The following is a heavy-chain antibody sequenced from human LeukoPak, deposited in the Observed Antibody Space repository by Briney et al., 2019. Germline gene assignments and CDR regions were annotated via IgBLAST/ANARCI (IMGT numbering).Heavy chain of an antibody. CDR1: GFSFDDYA. CDR3: AKGSLYYMDV. CDR2: INWNSGGI. J-gene: IGHJ6*03. V-gene: IGHV3-9*01. Sequence: PGRSLRLSCAGSGFSFDDYAMHWVRQAPGKGLEWVSVINWNSGGIAYADSVKGRFTISRDNAMNSLYLQMKSLRPEDTALYFCAKGSLYYMDVWGKGTTVTVSS. D-gene: IGHD1-26*01.